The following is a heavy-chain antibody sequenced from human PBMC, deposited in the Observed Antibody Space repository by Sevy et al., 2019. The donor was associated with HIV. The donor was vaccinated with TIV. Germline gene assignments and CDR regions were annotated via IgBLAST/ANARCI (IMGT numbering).Heavy chain of an antibody. CDR1: GFTFSSYA. V-gene: IGHV3-23*01. Sequence: GGSLRLSCAASGFTFSSYAMSWVRQAPGKGLEWVSAISGSGGSIYYADSVKGRFTISRDNSKNTLYLQMNSLRAEDTAVYYCAKELRGYSYGRLFDYWGEGTLVTVSS. D-gene: IGHD5-18*01. CDR3: AKELRGYSYGRLFDY. J-gene: IGHJ4*02. CDR2: ISGSGGSI.